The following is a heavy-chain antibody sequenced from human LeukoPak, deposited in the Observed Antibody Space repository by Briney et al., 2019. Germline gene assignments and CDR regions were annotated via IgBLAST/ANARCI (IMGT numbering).Heavy chain of an antibody. CDR3: ARDVGAVSDY. CDR2: ISSDGSST. V-gene: IGHV3-74*01. D-gene: IGHD3-10*01. CDR1: GFTFSSYW. Sequence: GGSLRLSCATSGFTFSSYWMHWFRQAPGKGLVWVSRISSDGSSTTYADSVRGRFTISRDTAKNTLSLQMNSLRDEDTAVYYCARDVGAVSDYWGRGTLVTVSS. J-gene: IGHJ4*02.